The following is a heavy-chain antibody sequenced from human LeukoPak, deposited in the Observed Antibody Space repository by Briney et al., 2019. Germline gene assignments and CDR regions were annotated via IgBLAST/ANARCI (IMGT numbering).Heavy chain of an antibody. D-gene: IGHD5-24*01. CDR3: AKGQMATILGFDS. CDR2: VKTSPGDT. J-gene: IGHJ4*02. Sequence: PGGSLRLSCAASGFMFSNYAMSWVRQAPGRGLEWVSAVKTSPGDTYYADSVRGRFTISRDNSQSTVYLQMNSLRAEDSALYYCAKGQMATILGFDSWGQGALVTVSS. CDR1: GFMFSNYA. V-gene: IGHV3-23*01.